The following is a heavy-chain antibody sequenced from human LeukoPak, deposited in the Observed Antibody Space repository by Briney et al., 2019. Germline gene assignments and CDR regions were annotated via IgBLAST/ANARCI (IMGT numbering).Heavy chain of an antibody. CDR3: AIMHGYYDGSGYWVQ. D-gene: IGHD3-22*01. V-gene: IGHV3-23*01. CDR1: GVIFGSYA. CDR2: ISPSGDRT. J-gene: IGHJ4*02. Sequence: GGSLRLSCAASGVIFGSYAMSWVRQAPGKGLEWVSVISPSGDRTSNADSVEGRFTISRDNPRNTLYLQMNSLRDEDTAVYYCAIMHGYYDGSGYWVQWGQGTLVTVSS.